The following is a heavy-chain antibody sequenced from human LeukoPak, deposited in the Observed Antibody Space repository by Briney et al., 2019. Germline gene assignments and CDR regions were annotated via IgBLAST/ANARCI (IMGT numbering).Heavy chain of an antibody. Sequence: PSETLSLTCTVSGGSISSGGYYWSWIRQPPGKGLEWIGYIYHSGSTYYNPSLKSRVTISVDRSKNQFSLKLSSVTAADTAVYYCARDPRQQLVHDAFDIWGQGTMVTVSS. CDR2: IYHSGST. CDR3: ARDPRQQLVHDAFDI. D-gene: IGHD6-13*01. J-gene: IGHJ3*02. CDR1: GGSISSGGYY. V-gene: IGHV4-30-2*01.